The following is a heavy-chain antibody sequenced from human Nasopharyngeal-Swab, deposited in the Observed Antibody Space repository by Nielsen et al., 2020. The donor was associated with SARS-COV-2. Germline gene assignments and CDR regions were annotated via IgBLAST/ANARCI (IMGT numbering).Heavy chain of an antibody. D-gene: IGHD7-27*01. Sequence: GGFLRLSCTLSGFTYSDSWIHWVRQAPGKGLVWVSRINNDGSRTGYADSVKGRFTISRDNAKNTVYLQMNSLRAEDAAVYYCARDFDKTGDWGQGTLVTVSS. J-gene: IGHJ4*02. V-gene: IGHV3-74*01. CDR1: GFTYSDSW. CDR2: INNDGSRT. CDR3: ARDFDKTGD.